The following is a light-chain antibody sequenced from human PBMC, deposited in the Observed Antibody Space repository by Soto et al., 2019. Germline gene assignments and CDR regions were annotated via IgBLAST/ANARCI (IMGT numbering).Light chain of an antibody. CDR1: RDISDS. CDR3: QHLNAFPHVT. CDR2: AAS. J-gene: IGKJ3*01. Sequence: IQLTQSPSSLSASIGDRVTITCRASRDISDSLAWYQQEPGKAPKLRILAASSLHLGVPSRFSGSGSGTIFTLTISSLQPEDFATYYCQHLNAFPHVTFGPGTKVEIK. V-gene: IGKV1-9*01.